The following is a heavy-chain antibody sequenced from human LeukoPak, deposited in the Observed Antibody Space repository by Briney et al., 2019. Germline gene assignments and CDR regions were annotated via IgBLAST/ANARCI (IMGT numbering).Heavy chain of an antibody. CDR1: GGSISSYY. D-gene: IGHD5-24*01. J-gene: IGHJ4*02. CDR2: IYYSGST. CDR3: ARDVAGYSDY. V-gene: IGHV4-59*01. Sequence: SETLSLACTVSGGSISSYYWSWIRQPPGKGLEWIGYIYYSGSTNYNPSLKSRVTISVDTSKNQFSLKLSSVTAADTAVYYCARDVAGYSDYWGQGTLVTVSS.